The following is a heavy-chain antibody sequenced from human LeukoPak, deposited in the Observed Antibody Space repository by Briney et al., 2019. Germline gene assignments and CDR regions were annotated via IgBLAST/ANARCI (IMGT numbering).Heavy chain of an antibody. CDR2: ISGSGDST. J-gene: IGHJ4*02. CDR1: GFTFAGYA. V-gene: IGHV3-23*01. CDR3: AKRGSSSSAFRSDY. Sequence: GGSLRLSCAASGFTFAGYAMSWVRQAPGKGLKWVSSISGSGDSTYYADSVKGRFTISRDNSQNTLYLQMNSLRAEDTAVYYCAKRGSSSSAFRSDYWGQGTLVTVSS. D-gene: IGHD6-6*01.